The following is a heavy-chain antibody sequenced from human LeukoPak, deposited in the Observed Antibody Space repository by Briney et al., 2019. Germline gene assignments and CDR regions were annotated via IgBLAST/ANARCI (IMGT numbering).Heavy chain of an antibody. J-gene: IGHJ1*01. D-gene: IGHD1-1*01. CDR2: INNDGSRT. CDR1: GFTFSNYW. CDR3: ASGIPAF. Sequence: GGSLRLSCAASGFTFSNYWMHWVRQVPGQGLVWVSQINNDGSRTNYADSVKGRFTVSRDNAKSTLYLQMNSLGAEDTAVYYCASGIPAFWGQGTLVTVSS. V-gene: IGHV3-74*01.